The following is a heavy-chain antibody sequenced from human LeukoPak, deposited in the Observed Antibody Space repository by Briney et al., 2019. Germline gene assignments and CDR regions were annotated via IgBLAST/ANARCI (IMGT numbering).Heavy chain of an antibody. CDR1: GFTFSDYY. D-gene: IGHD5-12*01. V-gene: IGHV3-30-3*01. Sequence: GGSLRLSCAASGFTFSDYYMSWIRQAPGKGLEWVAIISYDGSNKYYADSVKGRFTISRDNSKNTLYLQMNSLRAEDTAVYYCARDPSSDIVATGTFDYWGQGALVTVSS. J-gene: IGHJ4*02. CDR2: ISYDGSNK. CDR3: ARDPSSDIVATGTFDY.